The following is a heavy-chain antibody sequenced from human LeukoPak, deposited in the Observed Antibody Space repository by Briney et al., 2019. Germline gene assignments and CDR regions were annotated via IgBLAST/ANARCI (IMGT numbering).Heavy chain of an antibody. D-gene: IGHD7-27*01. CDR3: ALSSGDIDY. V-gene: IGHV3-53*01. CDR2: IYSGGST. Sequence: QSGGSLRLSCAASGFTFSTYSMNWVRQAPGKGLEWVSVIYSGGSTYYADSVKGRFTISRDNSKNTLYLQMNSLRAEDTAVYYCALSSGDIDYWGQGTLVTVSS. CDR1: GFTFSTYS. J-gene: IGHJ4*02.